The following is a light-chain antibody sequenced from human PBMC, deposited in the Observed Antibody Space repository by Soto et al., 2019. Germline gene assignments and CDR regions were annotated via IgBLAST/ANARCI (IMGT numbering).Light chain of an antibody. CDR3: SSYTTSSTRV. J-gene: IGLJ1*01. CDR2: EVS. CDR1: SSDVGAYDF. V-gene: IGLV2-14*03. Sequence: QSVLAQPASVSGSPEQSITISCTGTSSDVGAYDFVSWYQQHPDKAPKLMIYEVSNRPSGVSYRFSGSKSVNTATLTISGLQAEDEADYYCSSYTTSSTRVFGTGTKVTVL.